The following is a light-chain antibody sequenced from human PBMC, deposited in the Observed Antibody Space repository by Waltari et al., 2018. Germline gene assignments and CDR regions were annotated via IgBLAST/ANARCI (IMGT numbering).Light chain of an antibody. CDR2: KTS. J-gene: IGKJ5*01. CDR1: QTIGGW. CDR3: QQYHSYPIT. Sequence: DIRLTQFPPTLSASVGDRVTITCRASQTIGGWLAWYQQKPGKAPILLIYKTSNLQTGVPSRFSGSGYGTDFTLTISSLQPDDSATYYCQQYHSYPITFGQGTRLEIK. V-gene: IGKV1-5*03.